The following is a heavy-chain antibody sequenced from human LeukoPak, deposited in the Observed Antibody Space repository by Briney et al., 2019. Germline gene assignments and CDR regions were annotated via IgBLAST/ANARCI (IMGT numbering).Heavy chain of an antibody. J-gene: IGHJ6*03. V-gene: IGHV4-59*12. CDR2: IYYSGST. D-gene: IGHD5-18*01. CDR3: ARGLRGTAMVTPHYYYYYYMDV. Sequence: PSETLSLTCTVSGGSISSYYWSWIRQPPGKGLEWIGYIYYSGSTNYNPSLKSRVTISVRTSKNQFSLKLSSVTAADTAVYYCARGLRGTAMVTPHYYYYYYMDVWGKGTTVTVSS. CDR1: GGSISSYY.